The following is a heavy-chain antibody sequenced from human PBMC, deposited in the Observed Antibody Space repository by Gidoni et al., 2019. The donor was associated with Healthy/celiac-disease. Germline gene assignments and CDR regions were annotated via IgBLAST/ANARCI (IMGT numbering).Heavy chain of an antibody. J-gene: IGHJ3*02. D-gene: IGHD6-19*01. CDR1: GGTFSSYA. V-gene: IGHV1-69*01. CDR2: IIPIFGTA. Sequence: QVQLVQSGAEVKTPGSSVKVSCKASGGTFSSYAISWGRQAPGQGLEWMGGIIPIFGTANYAQKFQGRVTITADESTSTAYMELSSLRSEDTAVYYCARDRAIVSGWADAFDIWGQGTMVTVSS. CDR3: ARDRAIVSGWADAFDI.